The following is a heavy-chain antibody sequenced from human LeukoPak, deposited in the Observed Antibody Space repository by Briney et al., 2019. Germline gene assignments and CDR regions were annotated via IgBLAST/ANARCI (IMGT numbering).Heavy chain of an antibody. CDR3: ARDSSSNTQQINFDY. Sequence: SETLSLTCSVSGGSISSSSDYWAWIRQPPGKGLEWIGSIYYNANTYYNPSLKSRITISVDTSKNQFSLRLRSVTAADTAVYYCARDSSSNTQQINFDYWGQGTLLTVSS. J-gene: IGHJ4*02. D-gene: IGHD6-13*01. CDR2: IYYNANT. V-gene: IGHV4-39*07. CDR1: GGSISSSSDY.